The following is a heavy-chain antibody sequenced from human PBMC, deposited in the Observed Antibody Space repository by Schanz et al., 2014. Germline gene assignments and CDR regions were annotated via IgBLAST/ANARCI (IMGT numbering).Heavy chain of an antibody. CDR1: GFTFSDYY. CDR2: VSSSSSYT. Sequence: QVQLVESGGGLVKPGGSLRLSCAASGFTFSDYYMSWIRQAPGKGLEWVSYVSSSSSYTHYADSVKGRFTISRDNAKNTLYLQMNSLSAEDTAVYYCARPPHDSSGYYPFDYWGQGTLVTVSS. D-gene: IGHD3-22*01. J-gene: IGHJ4*02. V-gene: IGHV3-11*05. CDR3: ARPPHDSSGYYPFDY.